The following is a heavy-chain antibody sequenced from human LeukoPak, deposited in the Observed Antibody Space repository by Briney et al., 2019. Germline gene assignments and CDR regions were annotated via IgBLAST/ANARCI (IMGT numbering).Heavy chain of an antibody. J-gene: IGHJ4*02. Sequence: PGGSLRLSCTASGFTFNSYAMNWVRQAPGKGLEWLSYISTTSTTIYYTDSVRGRFTISRDNANNLLFLQMNSLRDEDTAVYYCARGETALTGHLDYWGQGTLVTVSS. D-gene: IGHD3-9*01. V-gene: IGHV3-48*02. CDR1: GFTFNSYA. CDR3: ARGETALTGHLDY. CDR2: ISTTSTTI.